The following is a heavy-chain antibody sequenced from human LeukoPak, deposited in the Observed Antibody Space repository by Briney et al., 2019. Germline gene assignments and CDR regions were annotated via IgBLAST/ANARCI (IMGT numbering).Heavy chain of an antibody. CDR1: GYTFTYYR. J-gene: IGHJ5*02. Sequence: ASVKVSCKASGYTFTYYRMHWVRQAPGRRLEWMGWIDAGNGYTKYSQKFQGRVTMTRNTSISSAYMELSSLRSEDTAVYYCALITMIVVVPWGQGTLVTVSS. V-gene: IGHV1-3*01. CDR2: IDAGNGYT. D-gene: IGHD3-22*01. CDR3: ALITMIVVVP.